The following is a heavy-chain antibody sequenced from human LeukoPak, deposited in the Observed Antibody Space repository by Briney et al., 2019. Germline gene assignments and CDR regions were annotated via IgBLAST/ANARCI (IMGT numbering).Heavy chain of an antibody. CDR3: ARANSHYYYGMDV. J-gene: IGHJ6*02. V-gene: IGHV4-59*01. CDR2: IYYSGST. Sequence: PSETLSLTCTVSGGSISSYYWSWIRQPPGKGLEWIGYIYYSGSTNYNPSLKSRVTISVDTSKNQFSLKLSSVTAADTAVYYCARANSHYYYGMDVWGQGTTVTVSS. D-gene: IGHD4-4*01. CDR1: GGSISSYY.